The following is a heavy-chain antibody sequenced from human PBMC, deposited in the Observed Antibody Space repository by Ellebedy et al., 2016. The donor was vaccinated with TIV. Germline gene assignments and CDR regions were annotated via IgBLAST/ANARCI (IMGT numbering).Heavy chain of an antibody. D-gene: IGHD1-26*01. CDR1: GVSVYSDF. Sequence: GESLKISCVVSGVSVYSDFMSWVRQAPGKGPEWVSIIYSDGRTFYANSVNGRFTISRDNSRNTLYLQMNSLRAEDTAVYFCARDPRPNIGSLWGQGTLVSVSS. V-gene: IGHV3-66*01. CDR3: ARDPRPNIGSL. CDR2: IYSDGRT. J-gene: IGHJ4*02.